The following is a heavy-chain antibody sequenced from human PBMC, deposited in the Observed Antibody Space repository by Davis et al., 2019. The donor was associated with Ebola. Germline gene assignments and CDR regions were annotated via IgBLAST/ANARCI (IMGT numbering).Heavy chain of an antibody. CDR1: GYTFTSYG. CDR3: ARIVVIPNWFDP. Sequence: ASVKVSCKASGYTFTSYGISWVRQAPGQGLEWMGWISAYNGNTNYAQKLQGRVTMITDTSTSTAYMELRSLRSDDTAVYYCARIVVIPNWFDPWGQGTLVTVSS. CDR2: ISAYNGNT. J-gene: IGHJ5*02. V-gene: IGHV1-18*01. D-gene: IGHD3-22*01.